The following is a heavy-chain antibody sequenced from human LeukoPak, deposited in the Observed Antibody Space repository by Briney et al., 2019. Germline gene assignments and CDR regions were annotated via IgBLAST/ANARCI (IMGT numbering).Heavy chain of an antibody. V-gene: IGHV4-59*08. Sequence: SETLSLTCTVSGGSISSYYWSWIRQPPGKGLEWIGYIYYSGSTNYNPSLKSRVTISVDTSKNQSSLKLSSVTAADTAVYYCARIKWELPGGFDYWGQGTLVTVSS. CDR3: ARIKWELPGGFDY. CDR1: GGSISSYY. CDR2: IYYSGST. D-gene: IGHD1-26*01. J-gene: IGHJ4*02.